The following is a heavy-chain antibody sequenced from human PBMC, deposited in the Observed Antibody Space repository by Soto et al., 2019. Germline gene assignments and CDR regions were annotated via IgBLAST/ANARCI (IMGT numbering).Heavy chain of an antibody. CDR2: IHHSGST. D-gene: IGHD2-2*01. Sequence: SETLSLTCAVSGDSISSANWWNWVRQAPGKGLEWIGEIHHSGSTNYNPSLKSRVTISVDKSKNQVSLKVNSVTAADTAVYYCARARQYCSSSSCYLDPWGEGTLVPVSS. CDR3: ARARQYCSSSSCYLDP. CDR1: GDSISSANW. V-gene: IGHV4-4*02. J-gene: IGHJ5*02.